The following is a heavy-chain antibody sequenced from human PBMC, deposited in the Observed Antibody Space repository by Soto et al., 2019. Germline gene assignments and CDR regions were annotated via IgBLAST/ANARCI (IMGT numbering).Heavy chain of an antibody. V-gene: IGHV3-11*01. J-gene: IGHJ3*01. CDR3: ARGKYPGSVDV. Sequence: KPGGSLRLSCAVSGFTFSDYYMHWMRQAPGKGLGWVSYISGPGSVISYTDSVKGRFTISRDNAKNSLFLQVNSLRADDTALYYRARGKYPGSVDVWGQGTMVTVSS. CDR2: ISGPGSVI. CDR1: GFTFSDYY.